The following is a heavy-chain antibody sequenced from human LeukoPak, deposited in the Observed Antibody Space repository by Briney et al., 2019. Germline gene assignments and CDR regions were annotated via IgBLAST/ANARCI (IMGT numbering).Heavy chain of an antibody. Sequence: ASVKVSCKASGYNFTGYYMHWVRQAPGQGLEWMGWINPNSGGTNYAQKFQGRVTMTRDTSISTAYMELSRLRSDDTAVYYCARVRYCSSTSCYDYWGQGTLVTVSS. D-gene: IGHD2-2*01. CDR2: INPNSGGT. CDR1: GYNFTGYY. J-gene: IGHJ4*02. CDR3: ARVRYCSSTSCYDY. V-gene: IGHV1-2*02.